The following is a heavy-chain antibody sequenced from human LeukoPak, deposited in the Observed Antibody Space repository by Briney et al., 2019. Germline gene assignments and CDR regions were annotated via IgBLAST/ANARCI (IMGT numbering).Heavy chain of an antibody. D-gene: IGHD2-2*01. CDR3: ARSFYCSSTRCYSWFDP. J-gene: IGHJ5*02. Sequence: SETLSLTCTVSGGSISSSSYYWAWIRQPPGKGLEWIGSIYYSGSTYYNPSLKSRVTISVDTSKNQFSLKLSSVTASDPVVYYCARSFYCSSTRCYSWFDPWGQGTLVTVSS. CDR1: GGSISSSSYY. V-gene: IGHV4-39*01. CDR2: IYYSGST.